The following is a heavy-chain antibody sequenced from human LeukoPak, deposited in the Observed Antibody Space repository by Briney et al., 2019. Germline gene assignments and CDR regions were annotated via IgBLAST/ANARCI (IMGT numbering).Heavy chain of an antibody. CDR2: FDPEDGET. J-gene: IGHJ6*03. V-gene: IGHV1-24*01. CDR3: ATGRGYYYYYMDV. D-gene: IGHD3-10*01. Sequence: ASVKVSCKVSGYTLTELSMHWVRQAPGKGLEWMGGFDPEDGETSYAHKFQGRVTMTEDTATDTAYMELSSLRSEDTAVYYCATGRGYYYYYMDVWGQGTTVTVSS. CDR1: GYTLTELS.